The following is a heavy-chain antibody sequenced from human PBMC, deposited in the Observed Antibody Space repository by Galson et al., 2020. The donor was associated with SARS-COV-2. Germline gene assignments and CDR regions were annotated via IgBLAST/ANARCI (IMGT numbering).Heavy chain of an antibody. J-gene: IGHJ6*03. V-gene: IGHV1-69*13. CDR3: ARQKRGSSSWYDYYYMDV. D-gene: IGHD6-13*01. Sequence: SVKVSCKASGGTFSSYAISWVRQAPGQGLEWMGGIIPIFGTANYAQKFQGRVTITADESTSTAYMELSSLRSEDTAVYYCARQKRGSSSWYDYYYMDVWGKGTTVTVSS. CDR1: GGTFSSYA. CDR2: IIPIFGTA.